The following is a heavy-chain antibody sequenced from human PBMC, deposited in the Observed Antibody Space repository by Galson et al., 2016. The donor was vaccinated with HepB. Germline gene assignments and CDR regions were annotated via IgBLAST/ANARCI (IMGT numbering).Heavy chain of an antibody. CDR1: GGSISISGYH. J-gene: IGHJ6*02. CDR3: ARNRGYSSLDV. V-gene: IGHV4-39*01. D-gene: IGHD5-12*01. CDR2: IYYTGTT. Sequence: SETLSLTCAASGGSISISGYHWAWIRQPPGKGLEWIGSIYYTGTTYYIPSFKSRVTISVDTSKDQFSLRLSSVTATDTALYFCARNRGYSSLDVWGQGTTVTVSS.